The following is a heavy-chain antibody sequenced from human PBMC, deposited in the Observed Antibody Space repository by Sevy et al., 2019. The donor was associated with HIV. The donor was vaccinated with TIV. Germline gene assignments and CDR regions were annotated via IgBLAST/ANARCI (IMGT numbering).Heavy chain of an antibody. CDR2: IGGSGGST. CDR3: AKNRDDSSGFGMDV. CDR1: GFIFSTYA. V-gene: IGHV3-23*01. D-gene: IGHD5-12*01. Sequence: GGSLRLSCAGSGFIFSTYAMTWVRQAPGKGLEWVSSIGGSGGSTYYADSVKGRFTISRDNSNNMIDLQMNSLRAEDTAVYFCAKNRDDSSGFGMDVWGQGTTVTVSS. J-gene: IGHJ6*02.